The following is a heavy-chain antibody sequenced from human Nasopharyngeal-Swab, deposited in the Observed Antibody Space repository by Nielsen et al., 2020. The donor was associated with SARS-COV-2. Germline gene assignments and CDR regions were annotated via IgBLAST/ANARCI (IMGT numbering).Heavy chain of an antibody. D-gene: IGHD7-27*01. CDR1: GFTVSSNY. Sequence: GESLKISCAASGFTVSSNYMSWVRQAPGKGLEWVSVIYSGGSTYYADSVKGRFTISRDNSKNTLYLQVNSLRAEDTAVYYCARDLGTAGAFDIWGQGTMVTVSS. CDR3: ARDLGTAGAFDI. CDR2: IYSGGST. V-gene: IGHV3-53*01. J-gene: IGHJ3*02.